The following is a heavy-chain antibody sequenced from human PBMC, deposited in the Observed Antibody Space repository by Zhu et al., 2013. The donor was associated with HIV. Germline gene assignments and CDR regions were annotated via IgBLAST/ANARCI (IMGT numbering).Heavy chain of an antibody. Sequence: QVQLVQSGAEVKKPGSSVKVSCKASGGTFSNYAISWVRQAPGQGLEWMGGIIPIFGTANYAQKFQGRVTITADESTSTAYMELSSLRSEDTAVYYCARDMYSSSAGPFDYWGQGTLVTVSS. CDR1: GGTFSNYA. V-gene: IGHV1-69*01. CDR3: ARDMYSSSAGPFDY. D-gene: IGHD6-6*01. CDR2: IIPIFGTA. J-gene: IGHJ4*02.